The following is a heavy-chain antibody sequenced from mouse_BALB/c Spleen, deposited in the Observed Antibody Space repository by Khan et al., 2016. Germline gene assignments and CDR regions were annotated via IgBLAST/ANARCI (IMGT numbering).Heavy chain of an antibody. CDR2: ISYSGST. D-gene: IGHD2-3*01. Sequence: EVQLQESGPSLVKPSQTLSLTCSVTGDSITSGYWNWIRKFPGNKLEYMGYISYSGSTYYNPSLKSRISIPRDTSKNQYYLQLNSVTTEDTAKYYCARYDGYYYYAMDYWGQGTSVTVSS. CDR3: ARYDGYYYYAMDY. CDR1: GDSITSGY. J-gene: IGHJ4*01. V-gene: IGHV3-8*02.